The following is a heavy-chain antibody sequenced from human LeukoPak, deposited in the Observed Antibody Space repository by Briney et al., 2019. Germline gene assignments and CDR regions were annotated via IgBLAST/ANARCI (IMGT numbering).Heavy chain of an antibody. CDR1: GFTFSSYA. D-gene: IGHD2-2*01. V-gene: IGHV3-30-3*01. CDR3: ARDGSISSNVRADYFDY. Sequence: PGRSLRLSCAASGFTFSSYAMHWVRQAPGKGLEWVAVISYDGSNKYYADSVKGRFTISRDNSKNTLYLQMNSLRAEDTAVYYCARDGSISSNVRADYFDYWGQGTLVTVSS. CDR2: ISYDGSNK. J-gene: IGHJ4*02.